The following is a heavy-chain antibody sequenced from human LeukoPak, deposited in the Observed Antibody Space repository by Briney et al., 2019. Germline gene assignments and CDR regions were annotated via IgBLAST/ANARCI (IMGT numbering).Heavy chain of an antibody. CDR2: IYYSGST. J-gene: IGHJ5*01. CDR3: ARVSLFRGAQIDS. Sequence: SETLSLTCTVAAASISSGDYLWSWLRQPPGMGLEWIGNIYYSGSTNYNASLKSRVTISLDTSKPKFSLNRSTLTAADTTTYFCARVSLFRGAQIDSSGQGSLVTVSS. D-gene: IGHD3-10*01. CDR1: AASISSGDYL. V-gene: IGHV4-30-4*01.